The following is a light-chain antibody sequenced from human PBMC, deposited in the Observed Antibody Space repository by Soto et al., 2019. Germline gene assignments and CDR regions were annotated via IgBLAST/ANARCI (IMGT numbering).Light chain of an antibody. CDR2: LNNDGSH. CDR3: QTLGTGFQF. CDR1: SGHSSYA. Sequence: QSVLTQSPSASASLGASVKLTCTLSSGHSSYAIAWHQKQPGKGPRYLMDLNNDGSHTKGDGIPDRFSGSSSGADRYLIMSSLQSEDEAEDYCQTLGTGFQFFGGGTKLTVL. V-gene: IGLV4-69*01. J-gene: IGLJ2*01.